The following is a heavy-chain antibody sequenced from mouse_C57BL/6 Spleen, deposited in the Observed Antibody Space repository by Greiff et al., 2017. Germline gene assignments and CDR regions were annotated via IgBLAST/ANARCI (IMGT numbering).Heavy chain of an antibody. CDR1: GYSITSGYY. V-gene: IGHV3-6*01. D-gene: IGHD2-3*01. CDR2: ISYDGSN. J-gene: IGHJ1*03. Sequence: EVKLKESGPGLVKPSQSLSLTCSVTGYSITSGYYWNWIRQFPGNKLEWMGYISYDGSNNYNPSLKNRISITRDTSKNQFFLKLNSVTTEDTATYYCARGGLLRYFDVWGTGTTVTVSS. CDR3: ARGGLLRYFDV.